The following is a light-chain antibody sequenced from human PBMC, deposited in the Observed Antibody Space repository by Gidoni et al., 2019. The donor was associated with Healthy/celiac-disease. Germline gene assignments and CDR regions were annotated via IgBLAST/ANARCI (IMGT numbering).Light chain of an antibody. CDR1: QSVSSSY. CDR3: QQYGSSPQT. Sequence: DIVLNQSPGTLSFSPGERATLSCRSSQSVSSSYLAWSQQKPGQAPRLLIYGASSRATGIPDRFSGSGSGTDFTLTISRLEPEDFAVYYCQQYGSSPQTFGQGTKVEIK. CDR2: GAS. J-gene: IGKJ1*01. V-gene: IGKV3-20*01.